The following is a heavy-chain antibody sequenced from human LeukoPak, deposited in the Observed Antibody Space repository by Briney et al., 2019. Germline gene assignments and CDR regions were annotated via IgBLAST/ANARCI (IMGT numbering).Heavy chain of an antibody. CDR1: GGSFSGYY. V-gene: IGHV4-34*01. CDR3: AREGSHFDY. CDR2: INHSGST. J-gene: IGHJ4*02. Sequence: KTSETLSLTCAVYGGSFSGYYWSWIRQPPGKGLEWIGEINHSGSTNYNPSLKSRVTISVDTSKNQFSLKLSSVTAADTAVYYCAREGSHFDYWGQGTLVTVSS.